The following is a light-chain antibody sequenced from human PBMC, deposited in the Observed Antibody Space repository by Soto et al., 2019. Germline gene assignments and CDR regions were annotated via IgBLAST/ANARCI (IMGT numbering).Light chain of an antibody. V-gene: IGKV3-20*01. CDR2: DDF. CDR1: QAVSTSS. Sequence: EIVLTQSPATLSLSPGERVTVSCRASQAVSTSSFAWYQQKPGQAPRLLFYDDFSRATGVPDRFSVSGSGTDFTLTISRLEPEDFAVYFCQQYGDTPETFGQGTNLEIK. CDR3: QQYGDTPET. J-gene: IGKJ2*01.